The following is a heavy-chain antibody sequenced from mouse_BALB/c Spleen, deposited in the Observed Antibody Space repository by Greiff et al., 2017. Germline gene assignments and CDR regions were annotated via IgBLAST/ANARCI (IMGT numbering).Heavy chain of an antibody. CDR1: ISLSTSGMGL. CDR3: WRALSAVSTAWEH. D-gene: IGHD6-1*01. V-gene: IGHV8-2*01. J-gene: IGHJ2*01. CDR2: WNNDNY. Sequence: QQSQTLSLARTFSGISLSTSGMGLSWLRKPSGKALEWLASIWNNDNYYNPSLKSRLTISKETLNNQVFLKLTSVDHADSATYYCAWRALSAVSTAWEHWGQGTTLTVSS.